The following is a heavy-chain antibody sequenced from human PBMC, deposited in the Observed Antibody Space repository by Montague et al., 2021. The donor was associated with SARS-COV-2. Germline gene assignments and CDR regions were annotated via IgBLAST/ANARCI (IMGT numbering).Heavy chain of an antibody. D-gene: IGHD3-9*01. CDR3: ARMDILTAYPDDY. Sequence: SLRLSCAASGFSFSFYAMSWVRQAPGKGLEWVSGIRGSGGSTYYADSVKGRFTISRDNSKNTLYLQMNSLRAGDTAVYYCARMDILTAYPDDYWGQGTLVTVPS. CDR2: IRGSGGST. V-gene: IGHV3-23*01. J-gene: IGHJ4*02. CDR1: GFSFSFYA.